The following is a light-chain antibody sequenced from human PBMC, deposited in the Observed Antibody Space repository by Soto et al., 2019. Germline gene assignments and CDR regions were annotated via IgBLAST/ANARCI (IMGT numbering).Light chain of an antibody. CDR2: DAS. CDR1: HDIRNY. Sequence: DIQMTQSPSSLSASVGDRVTITCQASHDIRNYLNWYQQKPGQAPRLLIHDASRLQTGVPSRFSGSGSGTDFILTITSPQPDDIATYHCQQYDNLPLTFGGGTKVEI. CDR3: QQYDNLPLT. J-gene: IGKJ4*01. V-gene: IGKV1-33*01.